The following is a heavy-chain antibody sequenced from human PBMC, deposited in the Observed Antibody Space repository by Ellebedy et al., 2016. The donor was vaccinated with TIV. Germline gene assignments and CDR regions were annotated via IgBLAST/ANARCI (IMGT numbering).Heavy chain of an antibody. CDR2: IDPSDSYV. CDR1: GYSFSSYW. V-gene: IGHV5-10-1*01. D-gene: IGHD3-10*01. J-gene: IGHJ6*02. CDR3: ARHTVTGSYGLDV. Sequence: GESLKISCKGSGYSFSSYWISWVRQRPGKGLEWMGRIDPSDSYVNDSPPFHGHVSISADKSITTAYLQWNSLKASDTAIYYCARHTVTGSYGLDVWGQGTTVTVSS.